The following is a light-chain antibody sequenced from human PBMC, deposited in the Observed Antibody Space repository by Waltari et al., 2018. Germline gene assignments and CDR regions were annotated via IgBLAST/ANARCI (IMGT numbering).Light chain of an antibody. CDR2: GDR. V-gene: IGLV1-40*01. CDR1: RSNIGTGYD. CDR3: QSFDNNLGGYVI. J-gene: IGLJ2*01. Sequence: QSVLTQPPSVSGAPGQRVTISCPGSRSNIGTGYDVHWYQQLPGKAPKLLIYGDRIRPSGVPDRFSGSKSGTSASLAITGLQAEDEADYYCQSFDNNLGGYVIFGGGTKLIVL.